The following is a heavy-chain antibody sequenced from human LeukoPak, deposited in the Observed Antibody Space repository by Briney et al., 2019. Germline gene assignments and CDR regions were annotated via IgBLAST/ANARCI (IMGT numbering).Heavy chain of an antibody. CDR3: ARVTWDYSLDAFDI. Sequence: PSQTLSLTCTVSGGSIGSGGYYWSWIRQHPGKGLEWIGYIYYSGSTYYNPSLKSRVTISVDTSKNQFSLKLSSVTAADTAVYYCARVTWDYSLDAFDIWGQGTMVTVSS. CDR1: GGSIGSGGYY. J-gene: IGHJ3*02. V-gene: IGHV4-31*03. D-gene: IGHD2-15*01. CDR2: IYYSGST.